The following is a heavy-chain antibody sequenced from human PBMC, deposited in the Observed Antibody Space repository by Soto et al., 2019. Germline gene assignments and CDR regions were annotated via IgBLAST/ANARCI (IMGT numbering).Heavy chain of an antibody. CDR3: AHSDSRYFDWTRDDAFDI. Sequence: QITLKESGPTLVKPTQTLTLTCTFSGFSLSTSGVGVGWIRQPPGKALEWLALIYWDDDKRYSPSLKSRLTITKDTSKNQVVLTMTNMDPVDTATYYCAHSDSRYFDWTRDDAFDIWGQGTMVTVSS. V-gene: IGHV2-5*02. CDR1: GFSLSTSGVG. D-gene: IGHD3-9*01. J-gene: IGHJ3*02. CDR2: IYWDDDK.